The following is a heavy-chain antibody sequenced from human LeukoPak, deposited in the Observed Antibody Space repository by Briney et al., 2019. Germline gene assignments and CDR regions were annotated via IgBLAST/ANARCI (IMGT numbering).Heavy chain of an antibody. CDR2: ISSGGSTI. V-gene: IGHV3-48*03. J-gene: IGHJ4*02. CDR1: GFTFSSYE. D-gene: IGHD3-10*01. CDR3: ARDSGRHGFDY. Sequence: GGSLRLSCAASGFTFSSYEMNWVRQAPGKGLEWVSYISSGGSTIYYADSVKGRFTISRDNAKNSLYLQMNSLRAEDTAVYYCARDSGRHGFDYWGQGTLVTVSS.